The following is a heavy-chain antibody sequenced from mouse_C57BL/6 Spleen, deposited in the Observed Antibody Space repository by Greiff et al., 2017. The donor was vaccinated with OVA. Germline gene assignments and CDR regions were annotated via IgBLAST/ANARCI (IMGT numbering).Heavy chain of an antibody. Sequence: VKLMESGPELVKPGASVKISCKASGYAFSSSWMNWVKQRPGQGLEWIGRIYPGDGDTNYNGKFKGKATLTADKSSSTAYMQLSSLTSEDSAVYFCARFLYDGSSPYDLDDWGQGTSVTVSS. CDR3: ARFLYDGSSPYDLDD. CDR2: IYPGDGDT. CDR1: GYAFSSSW. D-gene: IGHD1-1*01. V-gene: IGHV1-82*01. J-gene: IGHJ4*01.